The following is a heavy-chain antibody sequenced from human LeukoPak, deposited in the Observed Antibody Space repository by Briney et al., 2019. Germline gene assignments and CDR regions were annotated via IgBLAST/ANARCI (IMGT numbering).Heavy chain of an antibody. CDR1: GYTFTSYA. Sequence: ASVKVSCKASGYTFTSYAMHWVRQPPGQRLEWMGWINAGNGNTKYSQKFQGRVTITRDTSASTAYMELSSLRSEDTAVYYCARGVVVVAAVDYWGQGTLVTVSS. CDR2: INAGNGNT. V-gene: IGHV1-3*01. D-gene: IGHD2-15*01. CDR3: ARGVVVVAAVDY. J-gene: IGHJ4*02.